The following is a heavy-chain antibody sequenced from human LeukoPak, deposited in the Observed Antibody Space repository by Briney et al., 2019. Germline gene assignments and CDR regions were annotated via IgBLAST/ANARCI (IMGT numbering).Heavy chain of an antibody. CDR1: GFTFSSYG. D-gene: IGHD3-10*02. J-gene: IGHJ6*04. CDR2: ISSSGSTI. CDR3: AELGITMIGGV. V-gene: IGHV3-48*03. Sequence: GGSLRLSCAASGFTFSSYGMRWVRQARGKGLEGVSYISSSGSTIYYADCVKGRFTISRDNAKNSLYLQMNSLRAEDTAVYYCAELGITMIGGVRGKGTTVTISS.